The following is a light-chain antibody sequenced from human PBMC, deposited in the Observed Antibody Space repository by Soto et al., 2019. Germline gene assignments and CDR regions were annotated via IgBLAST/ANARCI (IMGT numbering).Light chain of an antibody. CDR3: QQYNDNWT. CDR2: KAS. J-gene: IGKJ1*01. Sequence: DIQMTQSPSTLSASVGDRVTITCRASQSISSWLAWYQQKPGKAPKLLIFKASTLQSGVPSMFSGSGSGTEFTLAISRLQPDDSATYYCQQYNDNWTFGQGTKVEIK. CDR1: QSISSW. V-gene: IGKV1-5*03.